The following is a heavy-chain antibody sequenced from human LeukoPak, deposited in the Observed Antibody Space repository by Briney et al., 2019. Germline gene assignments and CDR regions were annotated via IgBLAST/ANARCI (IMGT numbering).Heavy chain of an antibody. D-gene: IGHD4-17*01. CDR2: INHSGST. CDR3: ARARYGDYDNY. J-gene: IGHJ4*02. V-gene: IGHV4-34*01. CDR1: GGSFSGYY. Sequence: SETLSLTYAVYGGSFSGYYWSWIRQPPGKGLEWIGEINHSGSTNYNPSLKSRVTISVDTSKNQFSLKLSSVTAADTAVYYCARARYGDYDNYWGQGTLVTVSS.